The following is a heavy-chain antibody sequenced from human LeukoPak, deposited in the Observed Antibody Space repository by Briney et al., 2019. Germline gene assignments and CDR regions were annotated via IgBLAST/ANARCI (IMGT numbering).Heavy chain of an antibody. V-gene: IGHV3-7*04. CDR2: IKQDGSDK. CDR3: ARDFSLDN. J-gene: IGHJ4*02. Sequence: GGSLRLSCTASGFTFSNYGLNWVRQAPGKGLEWVANIKQDGSDKYYVDSVKGRFTISRDNAKNSLYLQMNSLRAEDSAFYYCARDFSLDNWGQGTLVTVSS. CDR1: GFTFSNYG.